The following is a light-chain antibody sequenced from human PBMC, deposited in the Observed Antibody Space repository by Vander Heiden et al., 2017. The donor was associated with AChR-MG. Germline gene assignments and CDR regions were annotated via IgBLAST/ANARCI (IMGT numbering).Light chain of an antibody. J-gene: IGKJ5*01. V-gene: IGKV1-8*01. Sequence: AIRITQSPSSLSASTGDRVTITCRASQGISSYLAWYQQKPGKAPKLLIYAASTLQSGVPSRFSGSGSGTDFTLTISCLQSEDFATYYCQQYYSYPLITFGQGTRLEIE. CDR2: AAS. CDR3: QQYYSYPLIT. CDR1: QGISSY.